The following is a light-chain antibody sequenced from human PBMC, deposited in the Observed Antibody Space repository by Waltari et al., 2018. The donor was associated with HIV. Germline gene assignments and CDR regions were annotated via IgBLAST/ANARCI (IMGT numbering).Light chain of an antibody. Sequence: DIQMTQSPSSLSASVGDRVTITCRASQDISNYLVWYQQKPGKVPKLLIYAASTLQSGVPSRFSGSGSGTDFTLTISSLQPEDVATYYCQKYNSAPPTFGQGTKVEIK. CDR3: QKYNSAPPT. CDR2: AAS. V-gene: IGKV1-27*01. J-gene: IGKJ1*01. CDR1: QDISNY.